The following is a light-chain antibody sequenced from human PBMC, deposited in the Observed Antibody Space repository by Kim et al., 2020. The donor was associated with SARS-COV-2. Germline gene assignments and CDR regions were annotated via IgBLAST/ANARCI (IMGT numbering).Light chain of an antibody. CDR1: KLGDKY. Sequence: VSPGQTARITCSGDKLGDKYACWYQQKPGQSPVLVIYQDSKRPSGIPERFSGSNSGNTATLTISGTQAMDEADYYCQAWDSSTGVFGGGTQLTVL. J-gene: IGLJ2*01. CDR3: QAWDSSTGV. CDR2: QDS. V-gene: IGLV3-1*01.